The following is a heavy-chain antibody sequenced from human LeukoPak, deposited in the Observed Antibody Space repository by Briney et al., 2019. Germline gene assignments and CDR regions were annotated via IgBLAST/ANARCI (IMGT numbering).Heavy chain of an antibody. V-gene: IGHV4-34*01. D-gene: IGHD1-7*01. CDR1: GVCLRGYY. CDR3: ARGRNYVSDYYFDV. Sequence: SETLSLTCAVYGVCLRGYYWSWIRQSPEKGLDRIGEISHEGDSIYNPSLKSRLTLSVDMSKNQFSLKLRSVTAAATAVYYCARGRNYVSDYYFDVWGKGTTVIVSS. J-gene: IGHJ6*03. CDR2: ISHEGDS.